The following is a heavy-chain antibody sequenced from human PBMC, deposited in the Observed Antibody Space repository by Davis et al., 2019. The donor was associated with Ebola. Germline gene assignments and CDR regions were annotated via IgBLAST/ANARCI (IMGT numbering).Heavy chain of an antibody. CDR2: IRYDGSDK. J-gene: IGHJ4*02. Sequence: GGSLRLSCSASGFTFSYYGMHWVRQAPGKGLEWVTFIRYDGSDKYYEDSVQGRFTISRDNSKDTLYLQMNSLRAEDTAVYYCAKVANSDVLLWFGEFGTHFDYWGQGTLVTVSS. CDR1: GFTFSYYG. D-gene: IGHD3-10*01. V-gene: IGHV3-30*02. CDR3: AKVANSDVLLWFGEFGTHFDY.